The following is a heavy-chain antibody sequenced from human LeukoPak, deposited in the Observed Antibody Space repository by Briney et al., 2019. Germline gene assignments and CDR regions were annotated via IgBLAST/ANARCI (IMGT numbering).Heavy chain of an antibody. CDR2: ISSSGSTI. Sequence: GGSLRLSCAASGFTFSDYYMSWLRPAPGKGLEWVSYISSSGSTIYYADSVKGRFTISRDNAKNSLYRQMNSLRAEDTAVYYCASSYDFRSGHDYWGQGTLVTVSS. J-gene: IGHJ4*02. CDR3: ASSYDFRSGHDY. D-gene: IGHD3-3*01. CDR1: GFTFSDYY. V-gene: IGHV3-11*01.